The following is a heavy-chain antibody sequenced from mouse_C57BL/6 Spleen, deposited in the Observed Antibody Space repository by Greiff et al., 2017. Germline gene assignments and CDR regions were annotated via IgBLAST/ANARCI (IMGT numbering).Heavy chain of an antibody. CDR3: ARYGFYYYGSSYGYFDV. CDR2: IDPSDSET. J-gene: IGHJ1*03. Sequence: VQLQQSGAELVRPGSSVKLSCKASGYTFTSYWMHWVKQRPIQGLEWIGNIDPSDSETHYNQKFKDKATLTVDKSSSTAYMQLSSLTSEDSAVYYCARYGFYYYGSSYGYFDVWGTGTTVTVSS. D-gene: IGHD1-1*01. V-gene: IGHV1-52*01. CDR1: GYTFTSYW.